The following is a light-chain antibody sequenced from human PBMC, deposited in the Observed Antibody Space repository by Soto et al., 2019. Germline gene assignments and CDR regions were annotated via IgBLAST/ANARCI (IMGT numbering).Light chain of an antibody. V-gene: IGKV3-20*01. CDR3: QQYSDSVLT. Sequence: EIVLTQSPATLSLSPGERATLSCRASQTLTSNYLAWYQQKPGQAPRLLIHGAASRATGIPDRFSGSGSGTDFTLSMSRLEPEEFAVYYCQQYSDSVLTFGGGTKVEIK. CDR2: GAA. J-gene: IGKJ4*01. CDR1: QTLTSNY.